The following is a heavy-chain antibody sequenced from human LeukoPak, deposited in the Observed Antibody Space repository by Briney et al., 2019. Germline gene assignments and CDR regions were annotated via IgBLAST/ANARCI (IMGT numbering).Heavy chain of an antibody. CDR2: IYYSGST. Sequence: SQTLSLTCTVSGGSISSGGYYWSWIRQHPGKGLEWIGYIYYSGSTYYNPSLKSRVTISVDTSKNQFSLKLSSVTAADTAVYYCARVAGDYYDSSGYYLKYYFDYWGQGTLVTVSS. J-gene: IGHJ4*02. V-gene: IGHV4-31*03. CDR1: GGSISSGGYY. CDR3: ARVAGDYYDSSGYYLKYYFDY. D-gene: IGHD3-22*01.